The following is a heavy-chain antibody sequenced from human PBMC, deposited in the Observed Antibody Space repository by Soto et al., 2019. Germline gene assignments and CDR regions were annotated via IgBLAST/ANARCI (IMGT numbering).Heavy chain of an antibody. J-gene: IGHJ6*03. CDR2: INPNSGGT. V-gene: IGHV1-2*04. Sequence: GASVKVSCKASGYTFTGYYMHWVRQAPGQGLEWMGWINPNSGGTNYAQKFQGWVTMTRDTSISTAYKELSRLRSDDTAVYYCAREGSFRVRLSSNHYYYYYMDVWGKGTRVTSP. CDR1: GYTFTGYY. CDR3: AREGSFRVRLSSNHYYYYYMDV. D-gene: IGHD3-16*01.